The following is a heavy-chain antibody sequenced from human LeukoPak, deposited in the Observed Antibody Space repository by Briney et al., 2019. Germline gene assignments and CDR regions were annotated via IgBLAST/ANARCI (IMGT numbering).Heavy chain of an antibody. CDR3: ASHTWIQLWAYFDY. CDR1: GFTFSSYA. D-gene: IGHD5-18*01. V-gene: IGHV3-23*01. CDR2: ISGSGGST. J-gene: IGHJ4*02. Sequence: GGSLRLSCAASGFTFSSYAMSWVRQAPGKGLEWVSAISGSGGSTYYADSVKGRFTISRDNSKNTLYLQMNSLRAEDTAVYYCASHTWIQLWAYFDYWGQGTLVTVSS.